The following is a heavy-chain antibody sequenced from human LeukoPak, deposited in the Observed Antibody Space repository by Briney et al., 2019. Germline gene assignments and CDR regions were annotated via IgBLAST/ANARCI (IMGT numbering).Heavy chain of an antibody. V-gene: IGHV4-59*01. CDR1: GGSISNYY. D-gene: IGHD2-15*01. CDR3: ARDRVGNTVDY. J-gene: IGHJ4*02. Sequence: PSETLSLTCTVSGGSISNYYWTWIRQSPGKGLEWIGYIHYSGSTNYNPSLKSRVTMSVDTSKNQFSLKLSSVTAADTAVYYCARDRVGNTVDYWGQGTLVIVSS. CDR2: IHYSGST.